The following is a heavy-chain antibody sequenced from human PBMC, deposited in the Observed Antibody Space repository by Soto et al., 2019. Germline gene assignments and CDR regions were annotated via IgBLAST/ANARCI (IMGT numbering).Heavy chain of an antibody. V-gene: IGHV1-18*01. CDR2: ISAYNGNT. CDR3: AVDPSYGCSWSNGLNDF. J-gene: IGHJ4*02. CDR1: GYTFTSYG. Sequence: ASVKVSCKASGYTFTSYGISWVRQAPGQGLEWMGWISAYNGNTNYAQKLQGRVTMTTDTSTSTAYMELRSLRSDDTAVYYCAVDPSYGCSWSNGLNDFWGQGTLVTVSS. D-gene: IGHD6-13*01.